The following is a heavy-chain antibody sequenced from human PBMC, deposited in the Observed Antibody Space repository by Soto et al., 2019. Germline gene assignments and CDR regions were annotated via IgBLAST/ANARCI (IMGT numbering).Heavy chain of an antibody. V-gene: IGHV2-5*02. CDR3: AHRRAPYGDWNGGYFDY. J-gene: IGHJ4*02. CDR2: IYLDDDK. D-gene: IGHD2-21*02. CDR1: AFSITTSGVG. Sequence: QITLKESGPTLVQPTQTLTLTCTLSAFSITTSGVGVGWIRQPPGKALEWLAFIYLDDDKRYSPSLRNRLTITKDTSKNQVVLTMTNMDPVDTGTYYCAHRRAPYGDWNGGYFDYWGQGTLVTVSS.